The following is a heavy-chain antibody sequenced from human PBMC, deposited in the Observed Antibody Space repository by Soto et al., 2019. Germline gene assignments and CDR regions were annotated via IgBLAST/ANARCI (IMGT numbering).Heavy chain of an antibody. J-gene: IGHJ2*01. D-gene: IGHD3-10*01. CDR2: IYYSGST. CDR1: GGSISSYY. CDR3: ARRFRYYYGSGGRDWYFDL. Sequence: SETLSLTCTVSGGSISSYYWSWIRQPPGKGLEWIGYIYYSGSTNYNPSLKSRVTISVDTSKNQFSLKLSSVTAADTAVYYCARRFRYYYGSGGRDWYFDLWGRGTLVTVSS. V-gene: IGHV4-59*08.